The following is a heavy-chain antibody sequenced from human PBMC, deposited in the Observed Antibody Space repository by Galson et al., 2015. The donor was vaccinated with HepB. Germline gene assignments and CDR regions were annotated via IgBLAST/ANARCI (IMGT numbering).Heavy chain of an antibody. Sequence: SLRLSCAGSGFTFSSYEMNWVRQVPGKGLEWVAYISSSGSTIYYADSVKGRFTISRENAKNSLYLQMNSLRAEDTAVYYCGRERGSSNWNPFGYWGQGTLVTVSS. CDR3: GRERGSSNWNPFGY. CDR1: GFTFSSYE. J-gene: IGHJ4*02. CDR2: ISSSGSTI. D-gene: IGHD1-20*01. V-gene: IGHV3-48*03.